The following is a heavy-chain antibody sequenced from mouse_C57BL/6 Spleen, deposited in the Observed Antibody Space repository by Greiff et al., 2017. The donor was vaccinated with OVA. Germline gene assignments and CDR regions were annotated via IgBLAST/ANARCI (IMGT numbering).Heavy chain of an antibody. Sequence: EVQLVESGGGLVKPGGSLKLSCAASGFTFSDYGMHWVRQAPEKGLEWVAYISSGSSTIYYADTVKGRFTISRDNAKNTLFLQMTSLRSEDTAMYYCARNYDYDVYYFDYWGQGTTLTVSS. CDR3: ARNYDYDVYYFDY. CDR2: ISSGSSTI. V-gene: IGHV5-17*01. CDR1: GFTFSDYG. J-gene: IGHJ2*01. D-gene: IGHD2-4*01.